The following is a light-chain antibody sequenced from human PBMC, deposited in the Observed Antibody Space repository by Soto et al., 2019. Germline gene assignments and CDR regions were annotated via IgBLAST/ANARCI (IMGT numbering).Light chain of an antibody. CDR2: AAS. CDR1: QGISNY. Sequence: DIQMTQSPSSLSASVGDRVTITCRASQGISNYLAWYQQKPGKVPMLLIYAASTLQSGVPSRFSGSGSGKEFTLTISSMQPEDVATHYCQKYNSAPWTFGQGTKVEIK. CDR3: QKYNSAPWT. J-gene: IGKJ1*01. V-gene: IGKV1-27*01.